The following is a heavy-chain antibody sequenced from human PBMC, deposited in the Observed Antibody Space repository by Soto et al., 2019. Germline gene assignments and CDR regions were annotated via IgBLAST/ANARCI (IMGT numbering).Heavy chain of an antibody. J-gene: IGHJ6*02. CDR3: ARVKGTSLTSGYYLGYYYYYGMDV. V-gene: IGHV3-53*01. D-gene: IGHD3-22*01. Sequence: RWSLRLSCSASGFTVSSNYMSWFRQAPGKGLEWVSVIYSGGSTYYADSVKGRFTISRDNSKNTLYLQMNSLRAEDTAVYYCARVKGTSLTSGYYLGYYYYYGMDVWGQGTTVTVSS. CDR2: IYSGGST. CDR1: GFTVSSNY.